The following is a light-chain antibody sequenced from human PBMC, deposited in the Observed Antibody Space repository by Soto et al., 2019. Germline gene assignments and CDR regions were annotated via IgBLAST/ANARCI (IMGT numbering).Light chain of an antibody. J-gene: IGLJ2*01. V-gene: IGLV2-14*01. Sequence: QSVLTQPASVSGSPGQSITISCTGSSGDIGAYKYVSWYKQPPGKAPKLLIYDVSNRPSGVSNRFSASKSGNTASLTISGLEADDEAYYYCSSYTSTNFVIFGGGTKVTVL. CDR1: SGDIGAYKY. CDR3: SSYTSTNFVI. CDR2: DVS.